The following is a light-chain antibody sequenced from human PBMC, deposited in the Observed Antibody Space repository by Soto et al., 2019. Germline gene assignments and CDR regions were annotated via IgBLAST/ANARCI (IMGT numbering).Light chain of an antibody. CDR2: DNN. CDR3: GTWDSSLNVGV. J-gene: IGLJ1*01. CDR1: NSNIGNNY. Sequence: QSVLTQPPSVSAAPGQKVTISCSGSNSNIGNNYVSWYQHLPGTAPKLLIYDNNKRPSGIPDRFSGSKSGTSATLGITGLQTGDEADYYCGTWDSSLNVGVFGTGTKLTVL. V-gene: IGLV1-51*01.